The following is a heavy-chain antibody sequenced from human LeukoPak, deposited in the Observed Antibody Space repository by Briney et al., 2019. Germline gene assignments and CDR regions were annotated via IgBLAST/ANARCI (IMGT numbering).Heavy chain of an antibody. CDR2: IICSGGTT. Sequence: GGSLRLSCAASGFSFGSFAMSWVRQAPGKGLEWVSGIICSGGTTFYADSVKGRFTISRDNSKNTLYLQMNSLRAEDTAVYYCARPFRQFDSSSSYYSFDLWGRGTVVTVSS. CDR1: GFSFGSFA. CDR3: ARPFRQFDSSSSYYSFDL. J-gene: IGHJ5*02. D-gene: IGHD3-22*01. V-gene: IGHV3-23*01.